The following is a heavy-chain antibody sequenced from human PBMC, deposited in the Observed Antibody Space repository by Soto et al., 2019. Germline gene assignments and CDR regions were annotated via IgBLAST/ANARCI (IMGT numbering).Heavy chain of an antibody. D-gene: IGHD2-8*01. CDR2: IYHSGNT. CDR3: ARGRDGFNNAALDY. J-gene: IGHJ4*02. CDR1: GGSISSGDYY. Sequence: PSETLSLTCSVSGGSISSGDYYWSWIRQHPGKGLEWIGHIYHSGNTYYNPSLKSRITLSVDASKNQFSLKLSSVTAADTAVYYCARGRDGFNNAALDYWGQGTLVTVSS. V-gene: IGHV4-30-4*08.